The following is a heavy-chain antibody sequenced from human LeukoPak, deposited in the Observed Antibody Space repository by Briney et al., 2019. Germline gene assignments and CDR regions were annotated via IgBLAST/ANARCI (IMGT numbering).Heavy chain of an antibody. J-gene: IGHJ4*02. CDR3: ARDPPVAGTS. CDR2: IYASGNT. V-gene: IGHV4-61*01. D-gene: IGHD6-19*01. Sequence: SETLSLTCTVSGGSVSSASYYWTWIRQPPGKGLEWIGYIYASGNTNYNPSLKSRVTITVDTSKNQFSLKLSSVTAADTAVYYCARDPPVAGTSWGQGTLVTVSS. CDR1: GGSVSSASYY.